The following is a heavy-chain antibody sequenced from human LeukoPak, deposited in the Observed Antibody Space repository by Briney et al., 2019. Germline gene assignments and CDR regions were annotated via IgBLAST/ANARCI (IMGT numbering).Heavy chain of an antibody. CDR2: ISYDESNK. J-gene: IGHJ4*02. CDR1: GFTFSSYA. V-gene: IGHV3-30-3*01. D-gene: IGHD3-3*01. Sequence: GRSLRLSCAASGFTFSSYAMHWVRQAPGKGLEWVAVISYDESNKYYADSVKGRFTISRDNSKNTLYLQMNSLRAEDTAVYYCAREYYDFWSGYSFGAHDYWGQGTLVTVSS. CDR3: AREYYDFWSGYSFGAHDY.